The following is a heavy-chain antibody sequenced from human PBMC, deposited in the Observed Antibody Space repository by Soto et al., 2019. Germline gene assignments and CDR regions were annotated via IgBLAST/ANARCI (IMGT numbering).Heavy chain of an antibody. CDR1: GGSISNHY. CDR3: ARHWKL. J-gene: IGHJ3*01. V-gene: IGHV4-59*08. CDR2: IYYSGNT. D-gene: IGHD1-1*01. Sequence: QVQLQESGPGLVKSSETLSLTCTVSGGSISNHYWSWFRQPPGKGLEWIGYIYYSGNTNHNPSLKIRVTISVDTSKNQFSLSLSSVTAADTAVYYCARHWKLWGQGTMVTVSS.